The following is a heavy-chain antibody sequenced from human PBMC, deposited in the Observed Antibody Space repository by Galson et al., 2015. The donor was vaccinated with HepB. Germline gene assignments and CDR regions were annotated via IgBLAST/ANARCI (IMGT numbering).Heavy chain of an antibody. CDR2: INPSGGST. D-gene: IGHD3-10*01. Sequence: SVKVSCKASGYTFTSYYMHWVRQAPEQGLEWMGIINPSGGSTSYAQKFQGRVTMTRDTSTSTVYMELSSLRSEDTAVYYCARDRDTMVRGVRYYYYGMDVWGQGTTVTVSS. V-gene: IGHV1-46*01. CDR1: GYTFTSYY. CDR3: ARDRDTMVRGVRYYYYGMDV. J-gene: IGHJ6*02.